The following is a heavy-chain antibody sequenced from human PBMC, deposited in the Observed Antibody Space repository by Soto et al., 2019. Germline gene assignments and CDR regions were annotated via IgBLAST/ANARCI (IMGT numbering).Heavy chain of an antibody. CDR2: LSGSGGTT. Sequence: GGSLRLSCTVSGVTFSNYAMNWVRQAPGKGLEWVSSLSGSGGTTYYADSVKGRFINSRDNSKNTLYLLMNSLRAEDTALYYCAKQRADYGSGADTFYFDSWGQGALVTVSS. CDR3: AKQRADYGSGADTFYFDS. D-gene: IGHD3-10*01. V-gene: IGHV3-23*01. J-gene: IGHJ4*02. CDR1: GVTFSNYA.